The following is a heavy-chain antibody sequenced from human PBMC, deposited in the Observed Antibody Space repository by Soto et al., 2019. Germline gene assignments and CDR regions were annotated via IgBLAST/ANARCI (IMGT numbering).Heavy chain of an antibody. CDR3: ARADVDTAMVFDY. Sequence: EVQLVESGGGLVKPGGSLRLSCAASGFTFSSYSMNWVRQALGKGLEWVSSISSSSSYIYYADSVKGRFTISRDNAKNSLYLQMNSLRAEDTAVYYCARADVDTAMVFDYWGQGTLVTVSS. J-gene: IGHJ4*02. D-gene: IGHD5-18*01. CDR2: ISSSSSYI. V-gene: IGHV3-21*01. CDR1: GFTFSSYS.